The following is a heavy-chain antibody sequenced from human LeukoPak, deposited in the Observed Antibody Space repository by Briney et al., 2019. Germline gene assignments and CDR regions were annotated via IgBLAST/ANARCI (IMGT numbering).Heavy chain of an antibody. V-gene: IGHV3-13*05. CDR1: GFTFSSYD. CDR2: IGTAGDP. CDR3: ARAAGYYDSSEDYGMDV. Sequence: PGGSLRLSCAASGFTFSSYDMHWVRQATGKGLEWVSAIGTAGDPYYPGSVKGRFTIFRENAKNSLYLQMNSLRAGDTAVYYCARAAGYYDSSEDYGMDVWGQGTTVTVSS. D-gene: IGHD3-22*01. J-gene: IGHJ6*02.